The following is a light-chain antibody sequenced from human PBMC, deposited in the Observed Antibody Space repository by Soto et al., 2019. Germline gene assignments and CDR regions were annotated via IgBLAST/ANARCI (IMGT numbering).Light chain of an antibody. J-gene: IGKJ1*01. Sequence: VVLTQSPGTLSLSPGERAILSCRAGQPVNNNFLAWYRQKTGQAPRLLIYGASSRATGVPDRFSGSGSGTDFTLTISRLEPKDFAVYFCLQYGNSPRTFGQGTRVEIK. CDR1: QPVNNNF. V-gene: IGKV3-20*01. CDR2: GAS. CDR3: LQYGNSPRT.